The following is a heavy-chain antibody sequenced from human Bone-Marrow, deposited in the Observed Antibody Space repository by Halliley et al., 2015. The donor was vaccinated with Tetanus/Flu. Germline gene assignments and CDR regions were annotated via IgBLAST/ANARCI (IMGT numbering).Heavy chain of an antibody. D-gene: IGHD3-22*01. CDR3: ARDSPYSYDRSGYYYGPSDY. J-gene: IGHJ4*02. Sequence: SLRLSCAASGFTFSDFYMSWIRQAPGKGLEWVSYISSGSLLRNYADVHTSYADSVEGRFTVSRDNAKNQLYLEMNSLRAEDTAVYYCARDSPYSYDRSGYYYGPSDYWGQGTLVPVSS. CDR1: GFTFSDFY. CDR2: ISSGSLLRNYADVH. V-gene: IGHV3-11*06.